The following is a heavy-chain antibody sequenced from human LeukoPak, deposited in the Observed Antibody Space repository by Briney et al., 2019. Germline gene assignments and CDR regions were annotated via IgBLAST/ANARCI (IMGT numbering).Heavy chain of an antibody. J-gene: IGHJ3*02. CDR1: GGSISSGGYY. CDR2: IYYSGST. Sequence: SQTLSLTCAVSGGSISSGGYYWSWIRQPPGTGLEWIGYIYYSGSTNYNPSLKSRVTISVDTSKNQFSLKLSSVTAADTAVYYCARLVPNRGYYDDAFDIWGQGTMVTVSS. D-gene: IGHD3-22*01. CDR3: ARLVPNRGYYDDAFDI. V-gene: IGHV4-61*08.